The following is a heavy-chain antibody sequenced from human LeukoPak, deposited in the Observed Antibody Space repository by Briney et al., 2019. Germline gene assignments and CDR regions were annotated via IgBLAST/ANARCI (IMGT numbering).Heavy chain of an antibody. CDR2: IYTSGSA. V-gene: IGHV4-4*07. D-gene: IGHD7-27*01. Sequence: SETLSLTCTVSGGSISSYYWSWIRQPAGKGLEWLGRIYTSGSANYKSSLKSRVTISVDTSKNQFSLKLSSVTAADTAVYYCARGLGMVFDYWGQGTLVTVSS. J-gene: IGHJ4*02. CDR1: GGSISSYY. CDR3: ARGLGMVFDY.